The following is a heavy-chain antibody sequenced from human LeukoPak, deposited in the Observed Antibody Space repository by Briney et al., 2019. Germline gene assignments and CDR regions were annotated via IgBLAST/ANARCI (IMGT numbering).Heavy chain of an antibody. CDR2: ISDSGTTI. J-gene: IGHJ4*02. CDR3: ARVRYFDWLGPFDY. Sequence: GGSLRLSCAASGFTFSSYSMNWVRQAPGKGLEWVSYISDSGTTIYYGDSVKGRFTISRDNAKKSLYLQMNSLRAEDTAVYYCARVRYFDWLGPFDYWGQGTLVTVSS. CDR1: GFTFSSYS. V-gene: IGHV3-48*04. D-gene: IGHD3-9*01.